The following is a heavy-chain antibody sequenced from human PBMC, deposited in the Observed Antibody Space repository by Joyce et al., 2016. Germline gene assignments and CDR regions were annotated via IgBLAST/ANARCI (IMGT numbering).Heavy chain of an antibody. J-gene: IGHJ5*02. CDR2: IAFDEKNG. Sequence: QVQLVESVGGVVQSGRSLRRSCAASGFTVSNNGMHWVRQAPGKGLEWVAVIAFDEKNGYYANAVKGRFHVSRDNSKNTVYLQMNSLRAEDTAVYYCAKDTSGWYGWFDPWGQGTLVTVSS. CDR3: AKDTSGWYGWFDP. D-gene: IGHD6-19*01. V-gene: IGHV3-30*18. CDR1: GFTVSNNG.